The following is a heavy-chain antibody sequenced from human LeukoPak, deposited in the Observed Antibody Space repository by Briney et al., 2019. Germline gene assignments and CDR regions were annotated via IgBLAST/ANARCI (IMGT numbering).Heavy chain of an antibody. CDR1: GFTFSDYY. Sequence: GGSLRLSCAASGFTFSDYYMSWIRQAPGKGLEWVSYISSSGSTIYYADSVEGRFTISRDNAKNSLYLQMNSLRAEDTAVYYCARTRYSGYDWDYYFDYWGQGTLVTVSS. CDR2: ISSSGSTI. D-gene: IGHD5-12*01. J-gene: IGHJ4*02. CDR3: ARTRYSGYDWDYYFDY. V-gene: IGHV3-11*01.